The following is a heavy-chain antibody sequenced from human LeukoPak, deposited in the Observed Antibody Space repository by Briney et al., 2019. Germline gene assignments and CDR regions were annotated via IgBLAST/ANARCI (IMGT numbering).Heavy chain of an antibody. Sequence: SVKVSCKASGGTFNSYTISWVRQAPGQGLEWMGRIIPILGIANYAQKFQGRVTITADKSTSTAYMELSSLRSEDTAVYYCARGGKVTSPSAFDYWGQGTLVTVSS. D-gene: IGHD4-17*01. CDR2: IIPILGIA. CDR1: GGTFNSYT. J-gene: IGHJ4*02. V-gene: IGHV1-69*02. CDR3: ARGGKVTSPSAFDY.